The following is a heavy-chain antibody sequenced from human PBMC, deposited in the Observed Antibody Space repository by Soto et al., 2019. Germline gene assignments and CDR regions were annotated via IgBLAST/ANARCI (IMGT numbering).Heavy chain of an antibody. CDR3: ATGRYCSGGSCYEIDY. V-gene: IGHV1-24*01. J-gene: IGHJ4*02. CDR1: GYTLTELS. CDR2: FDPEDGET. Sequence: GALVKVSCKVSGYTLTELSMHWVRQAPGKGLEWMGGFDPEDGETIYAQKFQGRVTMTEDTSTDTAYMELSSLRSEDTAVYYCATGRYCSGGSCYEIDYWGQGTLVTVSS. D-gene: IGHD2-15*01.